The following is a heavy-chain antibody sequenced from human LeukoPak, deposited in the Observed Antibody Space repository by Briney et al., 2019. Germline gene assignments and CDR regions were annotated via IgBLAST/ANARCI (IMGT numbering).Heavy chain of an antibody. D-gene: IGHD3-3*01. CDR3: AKHYYDFWSGYYDNWFDP. Sequence: GGSLRLSCAASGFTFSSYAMSWVRQAPGKGLEWVSAISGSGGSTYYADSVKGRFTISRDNSKNTLYLQMNSLRAEDTAVYYCAKHYYDFWSGYYDNWFDPWGQGTLVTVSS. CDR1: GFTFSSYA. J-gene: IGHJ5*02. V-gene: IGHV3-23*01. CDR2: ISGSGGST.